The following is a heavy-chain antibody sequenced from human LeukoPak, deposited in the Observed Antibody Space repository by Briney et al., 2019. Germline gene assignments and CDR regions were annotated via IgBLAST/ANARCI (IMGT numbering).Heavy chain of an antibody. CDR2: ISGSGGST. V-gene: IGHV3-23*01. J-gene: IGHJ3*02. D-gene: IGHD3-10*01. Sequence: GGSLRLSCAASGFTFSSYAMSWVRQAPGKGLEWVSAISGSGGSTYYADSVKGRFTISRDNSKNTLYLQMNSLRAEDTAVYYCARAPVRRLDAFDIWGQGTMVTVSS. CDR1: GFTFSSYA. CDR3: ARAPVRRLDAFDI.